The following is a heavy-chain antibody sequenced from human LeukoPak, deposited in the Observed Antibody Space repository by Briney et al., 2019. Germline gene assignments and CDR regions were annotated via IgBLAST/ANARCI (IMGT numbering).Heavy chain of an antibody. CDR1: GYTLTGYY. CDR3: ASGQETSNSWYLPFDY. Sequence: ASVKVSCKASGYTLTGYYIHWVRQAPGQGLEWMGWINPNSGGSNYAQPFQGRVTMTRDTSISTAYMELSRLTSDDTAVYYCASGQETSNSWYLPFDYWGQGTLVTVSS. CDR2: INPNSGGS. J-gene: IGHJ4*02. D-gene: IGHD6-13*01. V-gene: IGHV1-2*02.